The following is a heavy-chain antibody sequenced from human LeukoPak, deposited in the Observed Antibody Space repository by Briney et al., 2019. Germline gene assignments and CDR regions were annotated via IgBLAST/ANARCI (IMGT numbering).Heavy chain of an antibody. CDR2: INPNSGGT. Sequence: ASVKASCKASGYTFTGYYMHWGRQAPGQGLEWMGWINPNSGGTNYAQKFQGRVTMTRDTSISTAYMELSRLRSDDTAVYYCARDLGWFDPWGQGTLVTVSS. J-gene: IGHJ5*02. CDR3: ARDLGWFDP. V-gene: IGHV1-2*02. CDR1: GYTFTGYY.